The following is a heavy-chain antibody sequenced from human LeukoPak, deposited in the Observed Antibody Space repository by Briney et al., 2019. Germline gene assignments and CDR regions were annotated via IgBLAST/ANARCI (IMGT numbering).Heavy chain of an antibody. V-gene: IGHV4-30-4*01. J-gene: IGHJ5*02. CDR2: IYYSGST. Sequence: SQTLSLTCTVSGGSISSGDYYWSWLRQPPGKGLEWIGYIYYSGSTYYNPSLKSRVTISVDTSKNQFSLKLSSVTAADTAVYYCARETPYDSSGYYYHWGQGTLVTVSS. CDR3: ARETPYDSSGYYYH. D-gene: IGHD3-22*01. CDR1: GGSISSGDYY.